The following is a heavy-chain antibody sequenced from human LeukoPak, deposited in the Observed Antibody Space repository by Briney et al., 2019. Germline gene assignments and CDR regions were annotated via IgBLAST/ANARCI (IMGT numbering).Heavy chain of an antibody. CDR2: VFPKNGDT. V-gene: IGHV1-2*06. Sequence: ASVKVSCKASGYTFTDYYIHWARQAPGQGLEWMGRVFPKNGDTKYAQSFQGRVTMTSDTSIRTAYMELTRLTSDDTAVYSCGTIEGGKGTDWGQGTLVTVSS. D-gene: IGHD3-16*01. J-gene: IGHJ4*02. CDR3: GTIEGGKGTD. CDR1: GYTFTDYY.